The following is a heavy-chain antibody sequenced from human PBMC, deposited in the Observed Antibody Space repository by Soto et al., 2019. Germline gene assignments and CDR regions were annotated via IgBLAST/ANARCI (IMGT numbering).Heavy chain of an antibody. CDR3: AGHSSGVPGYYSGMAV. CDR2: IIPIFDTA. J-gene: IGHJ6*02. D-gene: IGHD3-22*01. Sequence: SVKVSCKACRGTFSSYALSWLRQAPGQGLEWMGGIIPIFDTADYAQKFQGRVTITADESTNTAYMELSSLRSEDTAVYYCAGHSSGVPGYYSGMAVWGQGTTVTVS. V-gene: IGHV1-69*13. CDR1: RGTFSSYA.